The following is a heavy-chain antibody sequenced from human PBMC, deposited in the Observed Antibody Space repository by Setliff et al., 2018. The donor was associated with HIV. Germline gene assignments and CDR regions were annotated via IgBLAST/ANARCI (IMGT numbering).Heavy chain of an antibody. CDR1: GGTFSSYA. J-gene: IGHJ3*02. CDR2: IIPILGIA. D-gene: IGHD3-10*01. V-gene: IGHV1-69*10. CDR3: VADPSISMVRGLILGSTFDI. Sequence: SVKVSCKASGGTFSSYAISWVRQAPGQGLEWMGGIIPILGIANYAQKFQGRVTITADKSTSTAYMELSSLRSEDTAVYYCVADPSISMVRGLILGSTFDIWGQGTMVTVSS.